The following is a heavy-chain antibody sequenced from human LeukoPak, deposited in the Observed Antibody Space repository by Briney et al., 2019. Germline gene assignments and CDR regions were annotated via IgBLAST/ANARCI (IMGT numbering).Heavy chain of an antibody. D-gene: IGHD5-12*01. CDR2: INPGYSDI. CDR3: ARHDKGYSGYVTLDY. CDR1: GYSFTSYW. Sequence: GESLKISCKGSGYSFTSYWIGWVRQMPGKGLEWMGIINPGYSDIRYSPSFQGQVTISADKSISTAYLQWSSLKASDTAIYFCARHDKGYSGYVTLDYWGQGTLVTVSS. V-gene: IGHV5-51*01. J-gene: IGHJ4*02.